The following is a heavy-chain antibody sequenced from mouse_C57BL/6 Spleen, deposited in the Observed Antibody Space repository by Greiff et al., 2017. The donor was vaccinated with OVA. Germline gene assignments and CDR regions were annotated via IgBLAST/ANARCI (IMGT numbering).Heavy chain of an antibody. CDR3: AREGIRYAMDY. CDR2: ISSGSSTI. CDR1: GFTFSDYG. Sequence: EVKLVESGGGLVKPGGSLKLSCAASGFTFSDYGMHWVRQAPEKGLEWVAYISSGSSTIYYADTVKGRFTISRDNAKNTLFLQMTSLRSEDTAMYYCAREGIRYAMDYWGQGTSVTVSS. D-gene: IGHD5-2*01. J-gene: IGHJ4*01. V-gene: IGHV5-17*01.